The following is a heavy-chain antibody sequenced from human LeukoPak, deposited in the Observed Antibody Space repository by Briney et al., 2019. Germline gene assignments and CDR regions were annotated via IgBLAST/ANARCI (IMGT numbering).Heavy chain of an antibody. Sequence: GGSLRLSCAASGFTFSSYAMSWVRQAPGKGLEWVSAISGRGGSTYYADSVKGRFAISRDNSKNTLYLQMNSLRAEDTAVYYCAKDNSPLVWGVTIVSWGQGTQVTVSS. J-gene: IGHJ5*02. D-gene: IGHD3-10*01. CDR2: ISGRGGST. CDR3: AKDNSPLVWGVTIVS. CDR1: GFTFSSYA. V-gene: IGHV3-23*01.